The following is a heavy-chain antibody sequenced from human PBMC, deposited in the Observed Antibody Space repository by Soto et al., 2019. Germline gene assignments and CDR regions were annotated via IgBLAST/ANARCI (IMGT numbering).Heavy chain of an antibody. J-gene: IGHJ4*02. CDR2: IKNDGSQQ. CDR1: GFTFSVYY. V-gene: IGHV3-7*03. D-gene: IGHD3-10*01. Sequence: GGSLRLSCSASGFTFSVYYMTWVRQAPGKGLEWVASIKNDGSQQYYVDSVKGRFTISRDNAKNSLYLQMHSLRAGDTALYYCSRENWFQDYWGQGTRVTVSS. CDR3: SRENWFQDY.